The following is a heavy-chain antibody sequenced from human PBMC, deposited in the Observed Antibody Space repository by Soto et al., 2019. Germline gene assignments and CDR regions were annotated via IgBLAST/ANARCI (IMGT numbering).Heavy chain of an antibody. V-gene: IGHV3-23*01. Sequence: PWGSLIVSCASSGFTFSIYAMIWVRQAPGKGLEWASAISGSGGSTYYADSVKGRFTISRDNSKNTLYLQMNSLRAEDTAVYYCEKRASPGYWGQGTLVTVSS. CDR3: EKRASPGY. CDR1: GFTFSIYA. CDR2: ISGSGGST. D-gene: IGHD1-26*01. J-gene: IGHJ4*02.